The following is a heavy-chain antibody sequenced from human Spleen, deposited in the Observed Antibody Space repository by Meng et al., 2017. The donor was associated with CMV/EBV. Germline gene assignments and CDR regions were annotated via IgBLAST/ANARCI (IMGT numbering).Heavy chain of an antibody. J-gene: IGHJ6*02. Sequence: TFTNYGFSWVRQAPGQGLEWMVWISAYNGNTNYAQKFRGRVTVTTDTSTSTAYMELRSLRSDDTAVYYCAISQVHQGYYYYYYAMDVWGQGTTVTVSS. CDR3: AISQVHQGYYYYYYAMDV. D-gene: IGHD1-1*01. CDR1: TFTNYG. CDR2: ISAYNGNT. V-gene: IGHV1-18*01.